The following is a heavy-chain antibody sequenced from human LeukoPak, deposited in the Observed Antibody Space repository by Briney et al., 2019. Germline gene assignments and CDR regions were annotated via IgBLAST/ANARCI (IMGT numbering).Heavy chain of an antibody. J-gene: IGHJ4*02. Sequence: SGPTLVKPTQTLTLTCTFSGFSLSTSGVGVGWIRQPPGKALEWLALIYWNDDKRYSPSLKSRLTITTDTSKNQVVLTMTNIDPVDAATYYCAHRLSSAAGPNFDYWGQGTLVTVSS. CDR1: GFSLSTSGVG. D-gene: IGHD6-13*01. CDR2: IYWNDDK. V-gene: IGHV2-5*01. CDR3: AHRLSSAAGPNFDY.